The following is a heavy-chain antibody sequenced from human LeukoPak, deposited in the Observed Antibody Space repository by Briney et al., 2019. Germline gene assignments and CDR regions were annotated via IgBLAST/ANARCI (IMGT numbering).Heavy chain of an antibody. D-gene: IGHD2-2*01. V-gene: IGHV3-9*01. J-gene: IGHJ6*02. Sequence: PGRSLRLSCAASGFTFDDYAMHWVRQAPGKGLEWVSGISWNSGNIGYADSVKGRFTISRDNAKNSLYLQMNSLRAEDTALYYCAKDMEDIVVVPGSYGMDVWGQGTTVTVSS. CDR3: AKDMEDIVVVPGSYGMDV. CDR1: GFTFDDYA. CDR2: ISWNSGNI.